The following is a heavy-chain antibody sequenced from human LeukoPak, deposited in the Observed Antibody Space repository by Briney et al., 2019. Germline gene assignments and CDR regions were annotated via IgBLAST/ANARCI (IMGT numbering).Heavy chain of an antibody. V-gene: IGHV3-15*01. CDR3: ATCNGDCYFNF. CDR2: VKSKAVGETT. Sequence: GGSLRLPCAASGFTFSNAWMNWVRQAPAKGLEWVARVKSKAVGETTSYAAPVKGRFSILRDDSRDMVYLQMNSLEAEDTAVYYCATCNGDCYFNFWGQGTLVIVSS. J-gene: IGHJ4*02. CDR1: GFTFSNAW. D-gene: IGHD2-21*02.